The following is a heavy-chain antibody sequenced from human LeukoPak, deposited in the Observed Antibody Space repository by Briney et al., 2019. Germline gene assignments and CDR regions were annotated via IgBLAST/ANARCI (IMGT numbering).Heavy chain of an antibody. J-gene: IGHJ4*02. Sequence: GRSLRLSCAASGFTFSSYGMHWVRQAPGKGLEWMAVISYDGSNKYYADSVKGRFTISRDNSKNTLYLQMNSLRAEDTAVYYCAKVLARENDILTGYPFDYWGQGTLVTVSS. CDR1: GFTFSSYG. CDR3: AKVLARENDILTGYPFDY. D-gene: IGHD3-9*01. V-gene: IGHV3-30*18. CDR2: ISYDGSNK.